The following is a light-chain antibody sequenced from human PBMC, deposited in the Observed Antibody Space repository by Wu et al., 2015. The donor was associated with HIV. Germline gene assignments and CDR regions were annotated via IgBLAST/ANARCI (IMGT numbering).Light chain of an antibody. CDR3: QQYGSSPYT. J-gene: IGKJ2*01. CDR1: QSVSSSY. CDR2: GAS. V-gene: IGKV3-20*01. Sequence: EIVLTQSPGTLSLSPGERATLSCRASQSVSSSYVAWYQQKSGQAPRLFIYGASSRAAGIPDRFCGSGSGTDFTLTISRPEPEDSAVYYCQQYGSSPYTFGQGTKLEIK.